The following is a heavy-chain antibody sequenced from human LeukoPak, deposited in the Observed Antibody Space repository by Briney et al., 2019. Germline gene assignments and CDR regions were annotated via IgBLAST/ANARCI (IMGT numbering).Heavy chain of an antibody. Sequence: GASVKVSCKASGYTFTSYGISWVRQAPGQGLEWMGWISAYNGNTNYAQKLQGRVTMTTDTSTSTAYMELRSLRSDDTAVYYCARGSTSCYLGTNCGGAFDIWGQGTMVTVSS. J-gene: IGHJ3*02. V-gene: IGHV1-18*01. CDR3: ARGSTSCYLGTNCGGAFDI. CDR2: ISAYNGNT. CDR1: GYTFTSYG. D-gene: IGHD2-2*01.